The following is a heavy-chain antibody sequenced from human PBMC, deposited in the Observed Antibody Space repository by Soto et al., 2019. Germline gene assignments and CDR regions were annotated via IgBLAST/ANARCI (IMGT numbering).Heavy chain of an antibody. D-gene: IGHD2-15*01. CDR2: ISGSGGST. V-gene: IGHV3-23*01. Sequence: AQGKGLEWVSAISGSGGSTYYADSVKGRFTISRDNSKNTLYLQMNSLRAEDTAVYYCAKNSRFDPWGQGTLVTVSS. J-gene: IGHJ5*02. CDR3: AKNSRFDP.